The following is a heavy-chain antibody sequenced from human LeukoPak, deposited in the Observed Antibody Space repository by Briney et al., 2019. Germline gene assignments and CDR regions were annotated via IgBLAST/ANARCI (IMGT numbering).Heavy chain of an antibody. CDR3: ARDQYEMATH. Sequence: GGSVTVSCAASGFTFSSYRMHWVRQAPGKGLECVSYISSSNSTIYYAVSMKARFTISRDNAKNSLYLQMNSLRAEDTAVYYCARDQYEMATHWGQGTLVTVSS. CDR2: ISSSNSTI. CDR1: GFTFSSYR. D-gene: IGHD5-24*01. J-gene: IGHJ4*02. V-gene: IGHV3-48*01.